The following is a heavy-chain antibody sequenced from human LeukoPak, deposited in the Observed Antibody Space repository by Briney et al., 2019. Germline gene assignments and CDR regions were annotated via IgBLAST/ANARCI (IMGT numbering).Heavy chain of an antibody. CDR3: ARDDSSGLNSRAGAFDI. CDR1: GYTFTSYY. D-gene: IGHD3-22*01. J-gene: IGHJ3*02. CDR2: INPSGGST. Sequence: ASVKVSCKASGYTFTSYYMHWVRQAPGQGLEWMGIINPSGGSTSYAQKFQGRVTVTRDTSTSTVYMELSSLRSEDTAVYYCARDDSSGLNSRAGAFDIWGQGTMVTVSS. V-gene: IGHV1-46*03.